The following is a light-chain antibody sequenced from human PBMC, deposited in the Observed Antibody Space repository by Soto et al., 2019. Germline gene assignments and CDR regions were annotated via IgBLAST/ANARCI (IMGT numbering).Light chain of an antibody. CDR3: QQRTNWPPT. V-gene: IGKV3-11*01. CDR2: SAS. J-gene: IGKJ4*01. Sequence: EIVLTQSPATLSLSPGERATLSCRASQSVRNDLVWYHQKPGQAPRVLIYSASNRATGIPARFSGSGSGTGFMLTISSLEPDDVAVYYWQQRTNWPPTFGGGPKVEMK. CDR1: QSVRND.